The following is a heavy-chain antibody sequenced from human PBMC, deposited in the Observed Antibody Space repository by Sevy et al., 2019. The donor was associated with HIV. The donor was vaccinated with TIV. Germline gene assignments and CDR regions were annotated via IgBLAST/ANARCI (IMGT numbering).Heavy chain of an antibody. D-gene: IGHD1-26*01. CDR3: AREAVGASSTHFDY. V-gene: IGHV1-2*02. Sequence: ASVKVSCKAFGYTFTDYYIHWVRQAPGQGPEWMGWFNPDSGYTNYAQKFLGRVTMTRDTSISTAYMDLSRLGSDDTAVYYCAREAVGASSTHFDYWVQGTLVTVSS. J-gene: IGHJ4*02. CDR1: GYTFTDYY. CDR2: FNPDSGYT.